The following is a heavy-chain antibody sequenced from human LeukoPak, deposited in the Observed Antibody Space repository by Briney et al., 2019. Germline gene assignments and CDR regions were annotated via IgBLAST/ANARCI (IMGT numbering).Heavy chain of an antibody. V-gene: IGHV1-24*01. CDR2: FDPEDGET. D-gene: IGHD3-22*01. Sequence: ASVKVSCKVSGYTLTESFMHWVRQAPGKGLEWMGGFDPEDGETIYAQKFQGRVAMAEDTSTDTAYMELSSLRSEDTAVYYCATSGDYYDSSGYPNWGQGTLVTVSS. CDR3: ATSGDYYDSSGYPN. J-gene: IGHJ4*02. CDR1: GYTLTESF.